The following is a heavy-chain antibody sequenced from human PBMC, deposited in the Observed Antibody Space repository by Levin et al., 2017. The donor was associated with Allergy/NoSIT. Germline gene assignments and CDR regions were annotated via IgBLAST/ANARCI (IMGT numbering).Heavy chain of an antibody. D-gene: IGHD2/OR15-2a*01. Sequence: QTLSLTCTFSGFSLSVPGEGVGWFRQPPGKALEWLALIYWDDNKNYSPSLKTRLTVMKVSSKDQVVLTMTDMAPVDTATYFCAQLVVTEAPCFDVWGQGTMVTVSS. CDR2: IYWDDNK. J-gene: IGHJ3*01. V-gene: IGHV2-5*02. CDR1: GFSLSVPGEG. CDR3: AQLVVTEAPCFDV.